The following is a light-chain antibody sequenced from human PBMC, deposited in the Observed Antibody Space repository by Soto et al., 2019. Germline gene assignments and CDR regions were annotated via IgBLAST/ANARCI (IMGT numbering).Light chain of an antibody. CDR2: GAS. V-gene: IGKV3-20*01. Sequence: EIVLTQSPGTLSLSPGERATLSCRASQSVSSSYLAWYQQKPGQAPRLLIYGASSRATGIPDRFSGSGSGTDLTLTISRLEPEDFAVYYCQQHGSSPQTFGQGTKVEIK. CDR1: QSVSSSY. CDR3: QQHGSSPQT. J-gene: IGKJ1*01.